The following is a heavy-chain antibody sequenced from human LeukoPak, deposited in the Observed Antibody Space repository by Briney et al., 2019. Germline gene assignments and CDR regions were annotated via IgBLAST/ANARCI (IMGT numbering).Heavy chain of an antibody. CDR1: GYTFTTYA. V-gene: IGHV7-4-1*02. CDR2: INTNTGNS. D-gene: IGHD3-9*01. J-gene: IGHJ6*03. CDR3: ARDNWTYYDILTGYYDYYYYMDV. Sequence: ASVKVSCKASGYTFTTYAMNWVRQAPGQGLEWMGWINTNTGNSTYAQGFTGRFVFSLDTSVSTAYLQISSLKAEDTAVYYCARDNWTYYDILTGYYDYYYYMDVWGKGTTVTISS.